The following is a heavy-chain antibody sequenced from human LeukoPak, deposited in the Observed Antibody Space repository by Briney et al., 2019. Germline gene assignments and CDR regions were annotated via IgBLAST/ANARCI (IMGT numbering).Heavy chain of an antibody. D-gene: IGHD3-9*01. V-gene: IGHV3-23*01. J-gene: IGHJ3*02. CDR2: ISGSGGST. Sequence: ETLSLTCTVSGGSLSSSSYYWGWIRQAPGKGLEWVSTISGSGGSTYYADSVKGRFTISRDNSKNTVYLQMNSLRAEDTAVYYCAKLLRYFDWPDAFDIWGQGTMVTVSS. CDR3: AKLLRYFDWPDAFDI. CDR1: GGSLSSSSYY.